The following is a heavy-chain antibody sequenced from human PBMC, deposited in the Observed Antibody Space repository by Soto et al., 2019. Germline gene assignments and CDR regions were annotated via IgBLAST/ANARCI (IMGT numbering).Heavy chain of an antibody. J-gene: IGHJ4*02. D-gene: IGHD3-22*01. CDR2: LNKNGGSS. CDR1: ELTFSIYV. CDR3: AREWDDYHDNYEGLAY. Sequence: GRSLRLCCAASELTFSIYVISCVRQAPGKGLEWVSSLNKNGGSSFYADSVKGRFTISRDNSKNTLYLQMNSLRVEDTAVYYCAREWDDYHDNYEGLAYWGEGTLVTVSS. V-gene: IGHV3-23*01.